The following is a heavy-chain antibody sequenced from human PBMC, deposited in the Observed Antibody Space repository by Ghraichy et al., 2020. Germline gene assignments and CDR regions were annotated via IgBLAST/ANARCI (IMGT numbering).Heavy chain of an antibody. CDR2: IYYSGST. J-gene: IGHJ4*02. D-gene: IGHD3-16*01. V-gene: IGHV4-59*08. CDR1: GGSIKNYY. Sequence: SQTLSLTCTVSGGSIKNYYWTWIRQPPGKGLEWIGYIYYSGSTKYNSSLKSRVTISVDTSKNQFSLKLTSVTAADTAVYYCARLGGSYFDYWGQGTLVTVSS. CDR3: ARLGGSYFDY.